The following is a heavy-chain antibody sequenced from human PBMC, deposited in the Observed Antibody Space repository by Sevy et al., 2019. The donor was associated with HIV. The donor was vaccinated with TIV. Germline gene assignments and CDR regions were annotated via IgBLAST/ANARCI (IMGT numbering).Heavy chain of an antibody. V-gene: IGHV1-69*13. CDR2: IIPILNTV. CDR3: VRGGGNGWYYFDY. CDR1: GGIFKSYG. Sequence: VKVSCKASGGIFKSYGISWLRQAPGQGLEWMGGIIPILNTVHYAQKFQGRVTITADESTKTAYMELSSLRSEDTAVYYCVRGGGNGWYYFDYWGQETLVTVSS. J-gene: IGHJ4*02. D-gene: IGHD6-19*01.